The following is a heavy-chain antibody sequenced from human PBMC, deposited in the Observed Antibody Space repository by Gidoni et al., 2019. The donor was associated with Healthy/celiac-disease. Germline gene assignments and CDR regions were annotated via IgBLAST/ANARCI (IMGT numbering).Heavy chain of an antibody. D-gene: IGHD6-6*01. V-gene: IGHV3-23*01. CDR3: AKGGDSSSPPYYFDY. CDR2: ISGSGGST. Sequence: ELQLLELGGGWVQPGGSLRLSCSASGFTFSSDAMGWVRQAPGKGLEWVSAISGSGGSTYYADSVKGRFTISRDNSKNTLYLQMNSLRAEDTAVYYCAKGGDSSSPPYYFDYWGQGTLVTVSS. CDR1: GFTFSSDA. J-gene: IGHJ4*02.